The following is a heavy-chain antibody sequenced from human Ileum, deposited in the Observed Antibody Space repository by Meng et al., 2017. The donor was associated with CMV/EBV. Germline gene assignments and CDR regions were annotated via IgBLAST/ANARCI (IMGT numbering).Heavy chain of an antibody. D-gene: IGHD5-24*01. J-gene: IGHJ1*01. CDR1: GYSLNGFF. Sequence: VEVQQGGAGLLNASAPRSLTGAVSGYSLNGFFCSWIRHPPGSGLGLVGEVNNRGRTNSNPSLKSRLTILIDTYKRQSSFMVTSVTAADSAISFYSSGRRQFAPSALQYWGQGTLVTGSS. CDR3: SSGRRQFAPSALQY. V-gene: IGHV4-34*01. CDR2: VNNRGRT.